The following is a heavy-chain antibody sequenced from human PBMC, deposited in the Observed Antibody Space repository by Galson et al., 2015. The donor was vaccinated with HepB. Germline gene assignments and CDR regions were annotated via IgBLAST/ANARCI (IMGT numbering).Heavy chain of an antibody. V-gene: IGHV3-13*01. CDR3: ARGGAGRDNRYFDS. CDR2: FGSGGDS. D-gene: IGHD1-14*01. J-gene: IGHJ2*01. CDR1: GFTFRTYD. Sequence: SLRLSCAASGFTFRTYDMHWVRQATGKGLEWISAFGSGGDSYYLDSVKGRFTISRENAKNSLYLQMNSLKDGDTAVYYCARGGAGRDNRYFDSWARATLATAS.